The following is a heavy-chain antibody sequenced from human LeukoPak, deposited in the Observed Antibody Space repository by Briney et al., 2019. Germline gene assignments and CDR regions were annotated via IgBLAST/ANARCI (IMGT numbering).Heavy chain of an antibody. J-gene: IGHJ4*02. V-gene: IGHV4-59*08. CDR3: ARHGALDYRSTSSFDY. D-gene: IGHD2-2*01. CDR1: GGSISSYY. CDR2: IYYTGTT. Sequence: MASETLSLTCSVSGGSISSYYWSWIRQPPGKGLEWIGYIYYTGTTNYNPSLRSRVTISVDTSRNQFSLKLSSVTAADTAVYYCARHGALDYRSTSSFDYWGQGTLVAVSS.